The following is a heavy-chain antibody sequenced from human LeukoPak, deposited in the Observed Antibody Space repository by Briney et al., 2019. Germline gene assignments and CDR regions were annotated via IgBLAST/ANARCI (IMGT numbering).Heavy chain of an antibody. CDR3: ARDPSEYSSGWSPRDY. CDR2: ITPNSVGT. CDR1: GYTFTCYY. V-gene: IGHV1-2*02. Sequence: ASVKVSCKASGYTFTCYYMHWVRQAPGQGLEWMGWITPNSVGTNYAQKFQGRVTMTRDTSISTAYMELSRLRSDDTAVYYCARDPSEYSSGWSPRDYWGQGTLVTVSS. D-gene: IGHD6-19*01. J-gene: IGHJ4*02.